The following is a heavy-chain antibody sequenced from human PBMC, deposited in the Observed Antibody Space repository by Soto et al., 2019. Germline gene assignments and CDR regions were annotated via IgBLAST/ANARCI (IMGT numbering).Heavy chain of an antibody. Sequence: EVQLVESGGGLVQPGGSLRLSCAASGFTFSSYWMSWVRQAPGKGLEWVANIKQDGSEKFYVDSVKGRFTISRDNAKNSMYFQMTSLGVEDPALYYGARGTGTAVAADYWGQGALVTVS. CDR1: GFTFSSYW. D-gene: IGHD6-19*01. CDR3: ARGTGTAVAADY. CDR2: IKQDGSEK. V-gene: IGHV3-7*01. J-gene: IGHJ4*02.